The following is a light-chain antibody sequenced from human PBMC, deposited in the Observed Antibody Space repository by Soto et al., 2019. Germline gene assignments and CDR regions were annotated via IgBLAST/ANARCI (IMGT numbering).Light chain of an antibody. CDR3: SSYAGINNLGF. Sequence: QSVLTQPPSASGSPGQSVTISCTGTSSDVGGYKYVSWYQQHPGKAPKLMIFEVNKRPSGVPDRFSGSKSGNTASLTVSGLQAEDEADYYCSSYAGINNLGFFGTGTKLTVL. J-gene: IGLJ1*01. CDR1: SSDVGGYKY. CDR2: EVN. V-gene: IGLV2-8*01.